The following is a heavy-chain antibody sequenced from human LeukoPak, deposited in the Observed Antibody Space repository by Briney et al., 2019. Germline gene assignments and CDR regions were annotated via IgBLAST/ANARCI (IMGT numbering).Heavy chain of an antibody. Sequence: GASVKVSCRASGGTFSSYAISWVRQAPGQGLEWMGGIIPIFGTANYAQKFQGRVTITTDESTSTAYMELSSLRSEDTAVYYCASAAYIVVVTGTNYYMDVWGKGTTVTVSS. CDR1: GGTFSSYA. CDR3: ASAAYIVVVTGTNYYMDV. D-gene: IGHD2-21*02. V-gene: IGHV1-69*05. J-gene: IGHJ6*03. CDR2: IIPIFGTA.